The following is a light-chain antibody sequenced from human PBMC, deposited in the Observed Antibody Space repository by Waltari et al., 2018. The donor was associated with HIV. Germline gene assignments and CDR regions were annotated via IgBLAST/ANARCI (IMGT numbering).Light chain of an antibody. CDR2: HGS. V-gene: IGKV3-15*01. J-gene: IGKJ1*01. CDR1: QTVSNK. CDR3: QQYDNWPPWT. Sequence: EIVMTQSPATLSVSPGERATLSCRASQTVSNKLAWFQQRPGQAPRLLIYHGSTRATAIPPRFSGSGSGTEFNLTISNLQSEDFAVYYCQQYDNWPPWTFGRGTKVEAK.